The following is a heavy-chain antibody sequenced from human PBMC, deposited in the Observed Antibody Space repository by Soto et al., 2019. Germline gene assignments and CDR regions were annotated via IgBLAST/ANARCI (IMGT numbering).Heavy chain of an antibody. D-gene: IGHD2-8*01. CDR3: AKPCDPCMTERPPRFDY. J-gene: IGHJ4*02. CDR1: EYTFSTYA. V-gene: IGHV3-23*01. Sequence: PGGTLRLSCVASEYTFSTYAMTWVRQAPGRGLQWGATISDSGDLTYYAESVKGRFTISRDNSRNTLYLQMSHLRAEDTALYYCAKPCDPCMTERPPRFDYWGRGTLVTVSS. CDR2: ISDSGDLT.